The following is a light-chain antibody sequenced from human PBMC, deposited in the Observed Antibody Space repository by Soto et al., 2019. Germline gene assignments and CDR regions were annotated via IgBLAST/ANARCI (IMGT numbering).Light chain of an antibody. CDR1: SSNIGSNY. V-gene: IGLV1-47*02. J-gene: IGLJ2*01. CDR3: AAWDDSLSGVV. Sequence: QPVLTQPPSASGTPGQRVTISCSGSSSNIGSNYVYWYQQLPGTAPKLLSYSNNQRPSGVPDRFSGSKSGTSASLAISGLRSEDEADYYCAAWDDSLSGVVFGGGTKLTVL. CDR2: SNN.